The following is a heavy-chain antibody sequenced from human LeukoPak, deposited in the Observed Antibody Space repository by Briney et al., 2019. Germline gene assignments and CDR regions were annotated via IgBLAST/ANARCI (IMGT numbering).Heavy chain of an antibody. V-gene: IGHV1-2*02. CDR1: GYTFTDSY. D-gene: IGHD3-22*01. Sequence: AASVKVTCKASGYTFTDSYIHWLRQAPGQGLEWMGWINPKRGDKMYAENFQGGVTVTRDTSNTTAYMDLSRPRSDDTAVYYWASDYFDSGVLGYYYYYMDVGGKGTTVTVPS. CDR3: ASDYFDSGVLGYYYYYMDV. J-gene: IGHJ6*03. CDR2: INPKRGDK.